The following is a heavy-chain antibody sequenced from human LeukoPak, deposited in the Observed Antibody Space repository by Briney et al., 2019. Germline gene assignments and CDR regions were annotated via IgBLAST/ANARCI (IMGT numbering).Heavy chain of an antibody. CDR1: GFTFCSFS. CDR2: IGNSGSYK. V-gene: IGHV3-21*04. CDR3: ASGVIIATAGSLDY. J-gene: IGHJ4*02. D-gene: IGHD6-13*01. Sequence: PGGSLRLSCAASGFTFCSFSMNWVPQAPGKGRKWVSSIGNSGSYKYYVDSVRGRFTISTDDAKNSLYLQMNSLKADDTAMYYCASGVIIATAGSLDYWGQGTLVTVSS.